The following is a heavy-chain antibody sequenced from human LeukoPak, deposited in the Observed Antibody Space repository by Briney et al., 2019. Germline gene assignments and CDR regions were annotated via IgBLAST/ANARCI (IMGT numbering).Heavy chain of an antibody. CDR3: ALGVRGFDAFDI. V-gene: IGHV3-33*01. CDR2: IWYDGSNK. J-gene: IGHJ3*02. CDR1: GFTFSSYG. D-gene: IGHD3-10*01. Sequence: RGRSLRLSCAASGFTFSSYGMHWVRQAPGKGLEWVAVIWYDGSNKYYADSVKGRFTISRDNSKNTLYLQMNSLRAEDTAVYYCALGVRGFDAFDIWGQGTMVTVSS.